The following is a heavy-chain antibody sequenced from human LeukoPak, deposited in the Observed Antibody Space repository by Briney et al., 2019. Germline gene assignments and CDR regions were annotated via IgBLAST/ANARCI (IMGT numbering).Heavy chain of an antibody. CDR3: ATEPTIYDFWSGSMYYFDY. CDR2: IIPIFGTA. J-gene: IGHJ4*02. CDR1: GGTYSSYA. D-gene: IGHD3-3*01. V-gene: IGHV1-69*05. Sequence: SLKVSCKASGGTYSSYAISWVRQAPGQGLEWMGRIIPIFGTANYAQRYQGRVTITTDESTSTAYMELSSLRSEDTAVYYCATEPTIYDFWSGSMYYFDYWGQGTLVTVSS.